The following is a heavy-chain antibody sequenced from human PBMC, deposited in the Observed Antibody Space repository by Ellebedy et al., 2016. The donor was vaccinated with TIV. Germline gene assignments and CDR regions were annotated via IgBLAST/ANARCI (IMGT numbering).Heavy chain of an antibody. CDR3: AASESADSDY. Sequence: MPGGSLRLSCTVSGGSIRNYYWPWIRQPPGKGLEWIGHMYYSGSSNYNPSLRSRVTMSIDTSKNQFSLKMSSVTAADTAVYYCAASESADSDYWGPGTLVTVSS. CDR1: GGSIRNYY. V-gene: IGHV4-59*01. CDR2: MYYSGSS. J-gene: IGHJ4*02. D-gene: IGHD2-2*01.